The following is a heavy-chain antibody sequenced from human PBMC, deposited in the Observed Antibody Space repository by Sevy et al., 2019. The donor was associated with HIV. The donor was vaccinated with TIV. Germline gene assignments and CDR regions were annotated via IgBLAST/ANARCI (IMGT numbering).Heavy chain of an antibody. CDR1: GGSFSGYY. J-gene: IGHJ5*02. V-gene: IGHV4-34*01. D-gene: IGHD3-3*01. Sequence: SETLSLTCAVYGGSFSGYYWSWIHQPPGKELEWIGEIHHSGSTNYNPSLKSRVTISVDTSKNQFSLKLSSVTAADTSVSYCARGAYTIFGAVIKSNNWFDPWGQGTLVTVSS. CDR3: ARGAYTIFGAVIKSNNWFDP. CDR2: IHHSGST.